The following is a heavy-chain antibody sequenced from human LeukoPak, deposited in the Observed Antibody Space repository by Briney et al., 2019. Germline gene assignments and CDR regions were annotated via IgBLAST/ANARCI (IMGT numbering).Heavy chain of an antibody. J-gene: IGHJ6*03. Sequence: GGSLRLSCAASGFTFSSYSMNWVRQAPGKGLEWVSSISSSSSYIYYADSVKGRFTISRDNAKNSLYLQMNSLRAEDTAVYYCARSYEQPGIAVPDPYYYYYMDVWGKGTTVTVSS. CDR2: ISSSSSYI. D-gene: IGHD6-19*01. V-gene: IGHV3-21*01. CDR1: GFTFSSYS. CDR3: ARSYEQPGIAVPDPYYYYYMDV.